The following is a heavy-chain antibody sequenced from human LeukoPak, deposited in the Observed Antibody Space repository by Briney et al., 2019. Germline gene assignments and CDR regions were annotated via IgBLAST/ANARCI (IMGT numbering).Heavy chain of an antibody. CDR1: GYTFTTSG. Sequence: ASVKVSCKASGYTFTTSGINWVRQAPGQGLEWMGCINVYNGNTNYAQRFQGRITMTRDTSTSTAYMELRSLKSDDTAVYYCARGLVVPAAMGEFDYWGQGTLIAVSS. CDR3: ARGLVVPAAMGEFDY. J-gene: IGHJ4*02. CDR2: INVYNGNT. D-gene: IGHD2-2*01. V-gene: IGHV1-18*01.